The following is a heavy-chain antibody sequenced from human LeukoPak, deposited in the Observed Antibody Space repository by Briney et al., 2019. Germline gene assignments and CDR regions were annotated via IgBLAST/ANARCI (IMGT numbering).Heavy chain of an antibody. Sequence: GASVKVSCKASGYTFTGYYMHWVRQAPGQGLEWMGWINPNSGGTNYAQKFQGRVTMTRDTSTSTAYMELSSLRSEDTAVYYCAREPLASPWGQGTLVTVSS. CDR3: AREPLASP. CDR1: GYTFTGYY. J-gene: IGHJ5*02. CDR2: INPNSGGT. V-gene: IGHV1-2*02. D-gene: IGHD3-3*02.